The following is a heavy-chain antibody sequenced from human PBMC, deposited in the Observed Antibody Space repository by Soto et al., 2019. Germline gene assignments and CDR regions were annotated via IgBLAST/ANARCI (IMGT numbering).Heavy chain of an antibody. CDR3: ARHSNRNYGLYYFDY. CDR1: GGPVSSYY. V-gene: IGHV4-59*08. Sequence: ETLSLTCTVSGGPVSSYYWSWIRQSPGKGLEWIGFIYYSGSTRYKPSLKSRVTISVDTSKNQFSLMVNSATAADTAVYYCARHSNRNYGLYYFDYWGLGALVTVSS. CDR2: IYYSGST. J-gene: IGHJ4*02. D-gene: IGHD4-4*01.